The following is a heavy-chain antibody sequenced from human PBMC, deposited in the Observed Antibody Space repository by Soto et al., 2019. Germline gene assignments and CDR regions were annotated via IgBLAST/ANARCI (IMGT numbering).Heavy chain of an antibody. V-gene: IGHV4-31*03. J-gene: IGHJ6*02. CDR3: ARDPREHYGMDV. Sequence: TSETLSLTRTVSGGSISSGGYYWSWIRQHPGKGLEWIGYIYYSGSTYYNPSLKSRVTISVDTSKNQFSLKLSSVTAADTAVYYCARDPREHYGMDVWGQGTTVTVSS. CDR1: GGSISSGGYY. CDR2: IYYSGST.